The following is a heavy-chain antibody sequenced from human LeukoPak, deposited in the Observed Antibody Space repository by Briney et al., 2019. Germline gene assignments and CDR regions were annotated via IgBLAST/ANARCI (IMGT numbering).Heavy chain of an antibody. CDR1: GYTFTSYY. CDR3: ARDYGGIVATTSFDY. CDR2: INPSGGST. D-gene: IGHD5-12*01. Sequence: ASVKVSCKASGYTFTSYYMHWVRQAPGQGPEWMGIINPSGGSTSYAQKFQGRVTMTRDTSTSTVYMELSSLRSEDTAVYYCARDYGGIVATTSFDYWGQGTLVTVSS. V-gene: IGHV1-46*01. J-gene: IGHJ4*02.